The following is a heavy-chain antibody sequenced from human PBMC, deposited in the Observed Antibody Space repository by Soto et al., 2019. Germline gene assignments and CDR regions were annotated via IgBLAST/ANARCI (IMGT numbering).Heavy chain of an antibody. CDR1: GYTFTGYY. Sequence: ASVKVSCKASGYTFTGYYMHWVRQAPGQGLEWMGWINPNSGGTNYAQKFQGWVTMTRDTSISTAYMEPSRLRSDDTAVYYCARALSLDIVVVPAAMDLFDYWGQGTLVTVSS. CDR3: ARALSLDIVVVPAAMDLFDY. J-gene: IGHJ4*02. D-gene: IGHD2-2*01. CDR2: INPNSGGT. V-gene: IGHV1-2*04.